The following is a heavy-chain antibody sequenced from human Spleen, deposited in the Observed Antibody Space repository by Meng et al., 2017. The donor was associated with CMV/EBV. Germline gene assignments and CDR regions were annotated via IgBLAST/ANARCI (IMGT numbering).Heavy chain of an antibody. D-gene: IGHD2-2*01. CDR1: GDNFDSYG. CDR2: ISVYNDNT. CDR3: ARGGYCSSTSCLSNWLDP. J-gene: IGHJ5*02. V-gene: IGHV1-18*01. Sequence: ASVKVSCKASGDNFDSYGISWVRQAPGQGLEWMGWISVYNDNTNYAQKFQGRVTMSTDTSTSTAYMEVRGLRSDDTAVYYCARGGYCSSTSCLSNWLDPWGQGTLVTVSS.